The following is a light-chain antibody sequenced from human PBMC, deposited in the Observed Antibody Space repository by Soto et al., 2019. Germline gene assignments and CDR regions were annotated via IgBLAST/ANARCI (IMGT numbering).Light chain of an antibody. J-gene: IGLJ3*02. V-gene: IGLV1-44*01. CDR1: SSNIGSNI. CDR3: AAWDDKMNGWV. CDR2: TND. Sequence: QSVLTQPPSASATPGQRVTMSCSGSSSNIGSNIVNWYQQLPGTAPKLLIYTNDQRPSGVPDRFSGSKSGTSASLAISGLQSEDEAEYYCAAWDDKMNGWVFGGGTKVTVL.